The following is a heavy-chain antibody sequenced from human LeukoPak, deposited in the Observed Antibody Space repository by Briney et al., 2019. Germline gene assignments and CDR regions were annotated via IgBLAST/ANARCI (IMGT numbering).Heavy chain of an antibody. J-gene: IGHJ4*02. CDR3: ASVFLRYDSSGYYYFDY. CDR2: ISTSSNYI. Sequence: KPGGSLRLSCAASGFTFSSYSMNWVRQAPGKGLEWVSSISTSSNYIYYADSVKGRFTISRDNAKNSLYLQMNSPRAEDTAVYYCASVFLRYDSSGYYYFDYWGQGTLVTVSS. V-gene: IGHV3-21*01. D-gene: IGHD3-22*01. CDR1: GFTFSSYS.